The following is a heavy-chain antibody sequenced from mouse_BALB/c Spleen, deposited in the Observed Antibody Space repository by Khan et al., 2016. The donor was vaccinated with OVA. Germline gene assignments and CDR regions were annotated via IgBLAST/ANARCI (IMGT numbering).Heavy chain of an antibody. CDR1: GFTFSSFG. V-gene: IGHV5-17*02. D-gene: IGHD2-3*01. Sequence: EVELVESGGGLVQTGGSRKLSCAASGFTFSSFGMHWVRQAPEKGLEWVAYISSGSSTIYYADTVKGRFTISRDHPKNPLLSQMTSLRSEDTAMYYCARTGYYYFDYWGRGTTLTVSS. CDR3: ARTGYYYFDY. CDR2: ISSGSSTI. J-gene: IGHJ2*01.